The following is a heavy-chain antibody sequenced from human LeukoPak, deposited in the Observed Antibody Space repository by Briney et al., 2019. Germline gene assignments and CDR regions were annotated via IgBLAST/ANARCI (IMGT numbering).Heavy chain of an antibody. CDR1: GFTFSNYS. V-gene: IGHV3-48*02. CDR2: ITRGGGEI. J-gene: IGHJ3*02. Sequence: GGSLRLSCAATGFTFSNYSMNWIRQAPGKGLEWVSYITRGGGEIYYADSVKGRFSISRDNAKNSVFLQMNSLRDEDTAVYHCVRDDSWAFDIWGQGTMVTVSS. D-gene: IGHD2-15*01. CDR3: VRDDSWAFDI.